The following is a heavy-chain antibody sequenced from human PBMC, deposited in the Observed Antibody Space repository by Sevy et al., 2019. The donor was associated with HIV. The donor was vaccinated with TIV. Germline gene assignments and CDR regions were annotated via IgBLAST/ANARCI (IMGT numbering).Heavy chain of an antibody. D-gene: IGHD1-20*01. V-gene: IGHV3-30*18. CDR2: ISFDGSDK. CDR3: AKDHGITGTRGVVDY. Sequence: GGSLRLSCAASGFSFSTHGMHWVRQAPGKGLEWVAVISFDGSDKYYSESVKGRFTISRDNSKNTLLLQMSSLRAEDTAVYYCAKDHGITGTRGVVDYWGQGTLVTVSS. CDR1: GFSFSTHG. J-gene: IGHJ4*02.